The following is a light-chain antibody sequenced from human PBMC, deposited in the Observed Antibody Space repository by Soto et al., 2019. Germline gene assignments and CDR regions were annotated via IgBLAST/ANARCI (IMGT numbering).Light chain of an antibody. V-gene: IGLV1-40*01. Sequence: QSVLTQPPSVSGAPGQRVTISCTGSGSTYGAGYDVHWYQQLPGTAPKLLIYDNRNRPSGVPDRFSGSKSGTSASLAISGLQAEDEADYYCQSYDSNSRVLFGGGTKLTVL. CDR1: GSTYGAGYD. CDR2: DNR. J-gene: IGLJ2*01. CDR3: QSYDSNSRVL.